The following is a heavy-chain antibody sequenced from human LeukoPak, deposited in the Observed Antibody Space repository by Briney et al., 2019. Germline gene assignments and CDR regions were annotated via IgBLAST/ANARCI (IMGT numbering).Heavy chain of an antibody. J-gene: IGHJ6*03. Sequence: ASVKVSCKASGYTFTGYYMHWVRRAPGQGLEWMGRINPNRGGTNYAQKVQGRVTMTRDTSISNAYMELSRLRSDDTAVYYCARDEGYSGYDPPPDYYYMDVWGKGTTVTVSS. CDR3: ARDEGYSGYDPPPDYYYMDV. D-gene: IGHD5-12*01. CDR1: GYTFTGYY. CDR2: INPNRGGT. V-gene: IGHV1-2*06.